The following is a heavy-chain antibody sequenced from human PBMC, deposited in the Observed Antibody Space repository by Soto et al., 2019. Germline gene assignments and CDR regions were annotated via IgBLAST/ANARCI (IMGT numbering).Heavy chain of an antibody. CDR3: ARELTMKVDN. D-gene: IGHD3-22*01. V-gene: IGHV1-8*01. Sequence: QVQLVQSGAEVKKPGASVKVSCKASGYTFTSYDVTWVRQATGQGLEWMGWMNPNSGNTGYAQKFQGRVTMTRNTSISTAYMELSGLRSEDMAVYYCARELTMKVDNWGQGTLVAVSS. CDR1: GYTFTSYD. J-gene: IGHJ4*02. CDR2: MNPNSGNT.